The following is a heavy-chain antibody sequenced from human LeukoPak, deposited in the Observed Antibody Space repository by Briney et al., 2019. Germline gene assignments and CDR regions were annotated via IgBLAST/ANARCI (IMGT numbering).Heavy chain of an antibody. Sequence: GGSLRLSCAASGFTFSSYGMHWVRQAPGKGLEWVAVIWYDGSNKYYADSVKGRFTISRDNSKNTLYLQMNSLRAEDTAVYYCARDKYRGYSYGIILFDYWGQGTLVTVSS. V-gene: IGHV3-33*01. CDR3: ARDKYRGYSYGIILFDY. CDR1: GFTFSSYG. D-gene: IGHD5-18*01. J-gene: IGHJ4*02. CDR2: IWYDGSNK.